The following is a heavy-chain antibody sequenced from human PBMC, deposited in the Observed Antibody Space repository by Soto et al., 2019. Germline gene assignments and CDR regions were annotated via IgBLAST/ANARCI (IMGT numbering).Heavy chain of an antibody. J-gene: IGHJ3*02. V-gene: IGHV1-2*02. CDR1: GYTFTGYY. Sequence: QVQLVQSGAEVKKPGASVKVSCKASGYTFTGYYMHWVRQAPGQGLEGLGWINPNSGCTNYAQKFQGRVTMTRDTSISTAYMELSRLRSDDTAVYYCARTKGVYYASSGAPANDAFDIWGQGTMVTVSS. D-gene: IGHD3-22*01. CDR2: INPNSGCT. CDR3: ARTKGVYYASSGAPANDAFDI.